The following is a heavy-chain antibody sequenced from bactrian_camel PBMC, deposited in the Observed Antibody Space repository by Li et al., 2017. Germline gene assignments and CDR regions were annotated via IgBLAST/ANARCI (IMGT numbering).Heavy chain of an antibody. J-gene: IGHJ4*01. CDR1: GSSYSMYY. D-gene: IGHD7*01. CDR2: IDADDGSRT. V-gene: IGHV3S33*01. Sequence: HVQLVESGGGSVQAGGSLRLSCAASGSSYSMYYMGWFRQAPGKEREWIALIDADDGSRTNYAESVKGRFTISIDNAKNTLYLTMNSLKPEDTAMYYCAYESGTTPDLCRRRGPGGYFGQGTQVTVS.